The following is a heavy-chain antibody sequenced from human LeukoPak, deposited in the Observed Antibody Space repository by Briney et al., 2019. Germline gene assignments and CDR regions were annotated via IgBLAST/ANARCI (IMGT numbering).Heavy chain of an antibody. J-gene: IGHJ4*02. D-gene: IGHD3-3*01. CDR1: GGSISSGTYY. CDR2: MSTSGST. CDR3: ARAMYYDFWSGYPNFDY. V-gene: IGHV4-61*09. Sequence: PSQTLSLTCTVSGGSISSGTYYWSWIRQPAGKGLEWIGHMSTSGSTKYNPSLKSRVTISVDTSKNQLSLKLSSVTAADTAVYYCARAMYYDFWSGYPNFDYWGQGTLVTVSS.